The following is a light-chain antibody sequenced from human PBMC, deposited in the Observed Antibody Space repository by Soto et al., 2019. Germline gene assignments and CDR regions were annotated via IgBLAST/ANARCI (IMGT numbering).Light chain of an antibody. J-gene: IGLJ1*01. CDR3: SSYTSSSTLL. CDR2: DVS. CDR1: SSDVGGYNY. Sequence: QSVLTQPASVSGSPGQPITISCTGTSSDVGGYNYVSWFQHHPGNVPKLIIFDVSNRPSGVSDRFSGSKSGNTASLTISGLQAEDEADYYCSSYTSSSTLLFGTGTKVTVL. V-gene: IGLV2-14*03.